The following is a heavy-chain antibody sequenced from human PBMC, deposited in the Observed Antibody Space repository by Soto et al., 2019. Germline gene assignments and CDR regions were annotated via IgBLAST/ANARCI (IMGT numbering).Heavy chain of an antibody. CDR2: IDPSDSYT. CDR1: GYSFTSYC. CDR3: ARHRGLMVPIPVDGMDV. Sequence: GESLKISCKGSGYSFTSYCISWVRQMPGKGLEWMGRIDPSDSYTNYSPSFQGHVTISADKSISTAYLQWSSLKASDTAMYYCARHRGLMVPIPVDGMDVWGQGTTVTVSS. D-gene: IGHD2-8*01. J-gene: IGHJ6*02. V-gene: IGHV5-10-1*01.